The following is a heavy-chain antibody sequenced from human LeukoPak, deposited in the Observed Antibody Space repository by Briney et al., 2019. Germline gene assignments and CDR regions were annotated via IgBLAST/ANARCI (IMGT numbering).Heavy chain of an antibody. J-gene: IGHJ3*01. CDR3: AKGGGGSSWYFHDAFDV. CDR1: GFTFDDYA. CDR2: ISWNSGSI. Sequence: PGRSLRLSCAASGFTFDDYAMHWVRQAPGKGLEWASGISWNSGSIGYADSVKGRFTISRDNAKNSLYLQMNSLRAEDTALYYCAKGGGGSSWYFHDAFDVWGQGTMVTVSS. D-gene: IGHD6-13*01. V-gene: IGHV3-9*01.